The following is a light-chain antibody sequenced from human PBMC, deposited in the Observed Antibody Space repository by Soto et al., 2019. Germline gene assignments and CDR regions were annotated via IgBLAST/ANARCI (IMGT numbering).Light chain of an antibody. CDR1: SSDVGSYNR. V-gene: IGLV2-18*02. CDR2: EVS. J-gene: IGLJ3*02. Sequence: QSVLTQPPSVSGSPGQSVTISCTGTSSDVGSYNRVSWYQQPPGTAPKLMIYEVSNRPSGVPDRFSGSKSGNTASLTISALQAEDEADYYCSSYTSSSSWVFGGGTKLTVL. CDR3: SSYTSSSSWV.